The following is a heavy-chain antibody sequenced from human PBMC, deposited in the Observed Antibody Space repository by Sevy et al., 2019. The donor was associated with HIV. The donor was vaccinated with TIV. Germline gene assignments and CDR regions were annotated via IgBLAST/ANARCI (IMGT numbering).Heavy chain of an antibody. CDR1: GFTFSSYW. CDR2: INSDGSST. D-gene: IGHD2-15*01. CDR3: ARDTAQGYCSGGSCFIDY. V-gene: IGHV3-74*01. J-gene: IGHJ4*02. Sequence: GGSLRLSCAASGFTFSSYWMHWVRQAPGKGLVWVSRINSDGSSTSYADSVNGRFTISRDNAKNTLYLQMNSLRAEDTAVYYCARDTAQGYCSGGSCFIDYWGQGTLVTVSS.